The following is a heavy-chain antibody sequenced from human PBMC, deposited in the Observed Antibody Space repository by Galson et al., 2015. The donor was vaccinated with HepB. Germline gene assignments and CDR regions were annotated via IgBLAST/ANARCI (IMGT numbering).Heavy chain of an antibody. CDR3: ARVGYSYGYSGYGMDV. Sequence: CAASGFTFSSYWMHWVRQAPGKGLVWVSRINSDGSSTSYADSVKGRFTISRDNAKNTLYLQMNSLRAEDTAVYYCARVGYSYGYSGYGMDVWGQGTTVTVSS. CDR1: GFTFSSYW. J-gene: IGHJ6*02. CDR2: INSDGSST. V-gene: IGHV3-74*01. D-gene: IGHD5-18*01.